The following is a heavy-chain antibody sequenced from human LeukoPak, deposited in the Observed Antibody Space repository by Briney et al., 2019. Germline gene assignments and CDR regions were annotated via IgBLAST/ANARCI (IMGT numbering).Heavy chain of an antibody. CDR1: GFSFGSYA. CDR3: AKDGPDYDFWSGYCDY. Sequence: GGSLRLSCAASGFSFGSYAMSWVRQAAGKGLEWVSEICGSVSGSGDCTHYADSVKGRFTISRDNSKNTLYLQMNSLRAEDTAVYYCAKDGPDYDFWSGYCDYWGQGTLVTVSS. D-gene: IGHD3-3*01. V-gene: IGHV3-23*01. J-gene: IGHJ4*02. CDR2: ICGSVSGSGDCT.